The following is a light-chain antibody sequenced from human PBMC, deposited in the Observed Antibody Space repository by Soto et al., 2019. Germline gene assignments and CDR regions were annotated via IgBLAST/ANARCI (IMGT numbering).Light chain of an antibody. J-gene: IGLJ1*01. CDR3: GSYTSISTYV. Sequence: QSVLTQPASVSGSPGQSITISCTGTSSDVGGYNFVSWYQQHPDKAPKLMIYDVTNRPSGVSNRFSGSKSGNTASLTISGLQAEDEADYYCGSYTSISTYVFGNGTKVTVL. V-gene: IGLV2-14*01. CDR2: DVT. CDR1: SSDVGGYNF.